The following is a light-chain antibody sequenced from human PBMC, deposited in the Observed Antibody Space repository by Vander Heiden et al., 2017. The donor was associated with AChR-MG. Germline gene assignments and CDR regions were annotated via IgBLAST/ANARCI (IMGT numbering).Light chain of an antibody. CDR3: RQALQTPHT. Sequence: DIVMTQSPLSLPVTPGEPASISCRSSQSLLHSNGYNYLDWYLQKPGQSPQLLIYLGSNRASGVPDRFSGSGSGTDFTLKIIRVEAEDVGVYYCRQALQTPHTFGQWTKLEIK. CDR2: LGS. V-gene: IGKV2-28*01. CDR1: QSLLHSNGYNY. J-gene: IGKJ2*01.